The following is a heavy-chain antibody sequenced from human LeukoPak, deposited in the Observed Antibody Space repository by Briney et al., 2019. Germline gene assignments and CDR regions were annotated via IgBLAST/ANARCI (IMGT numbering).Heavy chain of an antibody. CDR2: VISSGGST. Sequence: GGSLRLSCAASGFTFSSYAMTWVRQAPGKGLEWVSGVISSGGSTYYADSVKGRFTISRDNSKNTLYLQMNSLRAEDTALYYCAKAGSYYYGSSGWSPFDYWGQGTLVTVSS. J-gene: IGHJ4*02. CDR1: GFTFSSYA. V-gene: IGHV3-23*01. D-gene: IGHD3-22*01. CDR3: AKAGSYYYGSSGWSPFDY.